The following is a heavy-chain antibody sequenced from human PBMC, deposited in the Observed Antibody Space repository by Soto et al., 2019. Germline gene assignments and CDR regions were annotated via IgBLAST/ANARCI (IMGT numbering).Heavy chain of an antibody. Sequence: SETLSLTCTVSGGSISSGGYYWSWIRQHPGKGLEWIGYIYYSGSTYYNPSLKSRVTISVDTSKNQFSLKLSSVTAADTAVYYCARVDDWTKKFDYWGQGTLVTVSS. CDR1: GGSISSGGYY. J-gene: IGHJ4*02. CDR2: IYYSGST. V-gene: IGHV4-31*03. D-gene: IGHD3-9*01. CDR3: ARVDDWTKKFDY.